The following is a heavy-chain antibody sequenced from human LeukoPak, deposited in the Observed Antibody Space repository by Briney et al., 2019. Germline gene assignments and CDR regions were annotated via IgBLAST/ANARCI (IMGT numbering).Heavy chain of an antibody. CDR1: GYSISSGYC. V-gene: IGHV4-38-2*02. CDR2: IYHSGST. D-gene: IGHD6-19*01. Sequence: SETLSLTCTVSGYSISSGYCWGWIRQPTGKGLEWIGSIYHSGSTYYNPSLKSRITTSVDTSKNQFSLKLSSVTAADTAVYYCARHSSGSNWFDPWGQGTLVTVSS. CDR3: ARHSSGSNWFDP. J-gene: IGHJ5*02.